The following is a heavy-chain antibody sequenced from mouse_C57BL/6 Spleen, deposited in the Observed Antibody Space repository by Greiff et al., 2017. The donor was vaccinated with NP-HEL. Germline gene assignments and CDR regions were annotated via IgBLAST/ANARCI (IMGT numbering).Heavy chain of an antibody. CDR1: GYTFTSYW. J-gene: IGHJ2*01. CDR3: ASSQLGYYFDY. V-gene: IGHV1-69*01. CDR2: IDPSDSYT. D-gene: IGHD4-1*02. Sequence: QVQLQQPGAELVMPGASVKLSCKASGYTFTSYWMHWVKQRPGQGLAWIGEIDPSDSYTNYNQKFQGKSTLTVDKSSSTAYMQLSSLTSEDSAVYYCASSQLGYYFDYWGQGTTLTVSS.